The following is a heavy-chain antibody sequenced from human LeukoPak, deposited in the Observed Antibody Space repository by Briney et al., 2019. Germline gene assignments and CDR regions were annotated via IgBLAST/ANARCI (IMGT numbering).Heavy chain of an antibody. J-gene: IGHJ4*02. CDR1: GYTLSDLS. Sequence: ASVKVSCKVSGYTLSDLSMHWVRQAPGKGLEWMGSFALEDGEKVYAQKFQGGVTMTEDTSTDTAYMELSSLRSEDTAVYYCATAFAGNLVDDWSQGTLVTVSS. CDR2: FALEDGEK. CDR3: ATAFAGNLVDD. V-gene: IGHV1-24*01. D-gene: IGHD1-14*01.